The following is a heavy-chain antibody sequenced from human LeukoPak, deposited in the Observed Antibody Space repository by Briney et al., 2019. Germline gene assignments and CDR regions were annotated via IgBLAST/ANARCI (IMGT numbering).Heavy chain of an antibody. D-gene: IGHD5-24*01. Sequence: ASVKVSCKASGYSFTGYYMHWVRQAPGQGLEWMGWINPKTGGTDYALEFQGRVTMTRDTSISTAYMELSRLTSDDTALYYCAGGTYGYNVIDFWGQGTLVTVSS. V-gene: IGHV1-2*02. CDR3: AGGTYGYNVIDF. CDR1: GYSFTGYY. CDR2: INPKTGGT. J-gene: IGHJ4*02.